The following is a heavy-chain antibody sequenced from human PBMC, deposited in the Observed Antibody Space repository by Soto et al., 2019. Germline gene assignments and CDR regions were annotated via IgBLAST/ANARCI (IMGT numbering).Heavy chain of an antibody. CDR3: ARGPMSCTSSSCPYFFDY. Sequence: QVQLVQSGAEVKKPGASVKVSCKASGYTFTNYDINWVRQATGQGLAWMGWLNPNSGNTGYAQKFQGRVTMTRNTSMSTASMELSSLRSEDTAVYYCARGPMSCTSSSCPYFFDYWAQGTLVTVSS. CDR1: GYTFTNYD. J-gene: IGHJ4*02. V-gene: IGHV1-8*01. CDR2: LNPNSGNT. D-gene: IGHD2-2*01.